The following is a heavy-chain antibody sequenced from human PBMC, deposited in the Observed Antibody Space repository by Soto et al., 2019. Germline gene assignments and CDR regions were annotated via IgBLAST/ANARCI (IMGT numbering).Heavy chain of an antibody. CDR3: ARYYDSSGYYFDY. D-gene: IGHD3-22*01. CDR1: GGTFSSYA. J-gene: IGHJ4*02. Sequence: SSVKVSFTASGGTFSSYAISWVRQAPGQGLEWMGGIIPIFGTANYAQKFQGRVTITADESTSTAYMELSSLRSEDAAVYYCARYYDSSGYYFDYWGQGTLVTFSS. CDR2: IIPIFGTA. V-gene: IGHV1-69*13.